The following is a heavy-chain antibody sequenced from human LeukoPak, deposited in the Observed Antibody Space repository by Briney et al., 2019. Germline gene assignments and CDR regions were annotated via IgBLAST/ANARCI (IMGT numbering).Heavy chain of an antibody. CDR3: ARSEFRGLGRNY. Sequence: PSETLSLTCTVSGGSISSGSYYWSWIRQPAGKGLEWIGRIYTSGSTNYNPSLKSRVTISVDTSKNQFSLKLSSVTAADTAVYYGARSEFRGLGRNYWGQGTLVTVSS. V-gene: IGHV4-61*02. D-gene: IGHD7-27*01. J-gene: IGHJ4*02. CDR1: GGSISSGSYY. CDR2: IYTSGST.